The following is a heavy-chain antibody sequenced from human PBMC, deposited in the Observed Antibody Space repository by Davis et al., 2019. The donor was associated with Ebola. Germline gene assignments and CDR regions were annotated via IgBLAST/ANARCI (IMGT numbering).Heavy chain of an antibody. Sequence: GESLKISCKGSGYSFTSYWIGWVRQMPGKGLEWMGIIYPGDSDTRYSPSFQGQITISADKSISTAYLQWSSLKASDTAVYYCARDNLWFGELLVSDWFDPWGQGTLVTVSS. CDR1: GYSFTSYW. CDR3: ARDNLWFGELLVSDWFDP. D-gene: IGHD3-10*01. CDR2: IYPGDSDT. J-gene: IGHJ5*02. V-gene: IGHV5-51*01.